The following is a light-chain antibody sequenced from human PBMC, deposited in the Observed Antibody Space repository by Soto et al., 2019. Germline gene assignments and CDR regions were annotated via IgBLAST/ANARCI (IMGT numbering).Light chain of an antibody. V-gene: IGLV2-14*01. Sequence: QSALTQPASMSGSPGQSITISCTGTSNDVVGYNYVSWYQQHPGKAPKLMIFEVSNRPSGVSNRFSGSKSGNTASLTISGLQAEDEAYYYCCSYTSTNSRVFGGGTKLTVL. CDR1: SNDVVGYNY. CDR3: CSYTSTNSRV. CDR2: EVS. J-gene: IGLJ3*02.